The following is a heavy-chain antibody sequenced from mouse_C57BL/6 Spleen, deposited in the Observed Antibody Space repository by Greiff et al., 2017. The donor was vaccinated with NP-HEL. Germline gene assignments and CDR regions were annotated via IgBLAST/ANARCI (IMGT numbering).Heavy chain of an antibody. D-gene: IGHD1-1*01. Sequence: VQLQQSVAELVRPGASVKLSCTASGFNIKNTYMHWVKQRPEQGLEWIGRIDPANGNTKYAPKFQGKATITADTSSNTAYLQLSSLTSEDTAIYYCARDWITTVVAHWYFDVWGTGTTVTVSS. CDR3: ARDWITTVVAHWYFDV. V-gene: IGHV14-3*01. J-gene: IGHJ1*03. CDR1: GFNIKNTY. CDR2: IDPANGNT.